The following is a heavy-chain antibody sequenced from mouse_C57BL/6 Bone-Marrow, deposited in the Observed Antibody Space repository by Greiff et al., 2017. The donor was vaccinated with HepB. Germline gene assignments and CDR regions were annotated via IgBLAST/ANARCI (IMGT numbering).Heavy chain of an antibody. Sequence: EVQLQQSGTVLARPGASVKMSCKTSGYTFTSYWMHWVKQRPGQGLEWIGAIYPGNSDTSYNQKFKGKAKLTAVTSASTAYMELSSLTNEDSAVYYCTRRVTGGWYFDVWGTGTTVTVSS. J-gene: IGHJ1*03. CDR3: TRRVTGGWYFDV. CDR1: GYTFTSYW. D-gene: IGHD2-2*01. CDR2: IYPGNSDT. V-gene: IGHV1-5*01.